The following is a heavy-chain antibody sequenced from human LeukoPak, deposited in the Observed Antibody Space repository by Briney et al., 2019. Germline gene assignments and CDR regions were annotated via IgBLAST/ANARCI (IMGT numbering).Heavy chain of an antibody. CDR2: IYYSGST. Sequence: PETLSLTCTVSGGSISSSSYYWGWIRQPPGKGLEWIGSIYYSGSTYYNPSLKSRVTISVDTSKNQFSLKLSSVTAADTAVYYCAGDYPRGYSYGSDAFDIWGQGTTVTVSS. CDR3: AGDYPRGYSYGSDAFDI. D-gene: IGHD5-18*01. CDR1: GGSISSSSYY. J-gene: IGHJ3*02. V-gene: IGHV4-39*07.